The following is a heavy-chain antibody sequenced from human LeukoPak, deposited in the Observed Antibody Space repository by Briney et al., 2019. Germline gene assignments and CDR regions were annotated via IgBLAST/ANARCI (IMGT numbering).Heavy chain of an antibody. D-gene: IGHD1-7*01. CDR1: GCSISSYD. J-gene: IGHJ4*02. V-gene: IGHV4-4*09. CDR3: ARHALLGNYVPFDY. CDR2: IYTSGST. Sequence: PAETLSLTCTVSGCSISSYDWSWIRQAPGQGLEWIGFIYTSGSTNYNPSLKSRVTISVDTSKNKFSLKLSSVTAADTAVYYCARHALLGNYVPFDYWGQGTMVTVSS.